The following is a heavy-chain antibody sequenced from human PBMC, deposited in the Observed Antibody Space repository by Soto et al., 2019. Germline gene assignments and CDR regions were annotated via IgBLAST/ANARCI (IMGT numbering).Heavy chain of an antibody. D-gene: IGHD2-15*01. Sequence: GASVKVSCKASGGTFSSYAISWVRQAPGQGLEWMGGIIPIFGTANYAQKFQGRVTITADESTSTAYMELSSLRSEDTAVYYCARDRCSGGSCYYYYGMDVWGQGTTVTVSS. J-gene: IGHJ6*02. CDR1: GGTFSSYA. CDR2: IIPIFGTA. CDR3: ARDRCSGGSCYYYYGMDV. V-gene: IGHV1-69*13.